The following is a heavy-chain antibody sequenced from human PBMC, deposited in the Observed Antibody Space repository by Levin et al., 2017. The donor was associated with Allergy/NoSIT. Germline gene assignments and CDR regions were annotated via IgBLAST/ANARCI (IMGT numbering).Heavy chain of an antibody. J-gene: IGHJ4*02. D-gene: IGHD3-3*01. Sequence: SVKVSCKASGGTFSSYTISWVRQAPGQGLEWMGRIIPILGIANYAQKFQGRVTITADKSTSTAYMELSSLRSEDTAVYYCARDSFVFWSGYFPQEDYWGQGTLVTVSS. CDR1: GGTFSSYT. V-gene: IGHV1-69*04. CDR2: IIPILGIA. CDR3: ARDSFVFWSGYFPQEDY.